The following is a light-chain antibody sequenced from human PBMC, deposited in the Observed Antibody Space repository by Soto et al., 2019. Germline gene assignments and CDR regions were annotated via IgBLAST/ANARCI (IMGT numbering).Light chain of an antibody. Sequence: EIVLTQSPGTLSLSPGERATLSCRASQSVSSNYLAWYQQKPGQAPRLPVYGASSRATGIPDRFSGSGSGTDFTLTISRLEPEDFAVYYCQQYGSSRWTFGQGTKV. CDR2: GAS. V-gene: IGKV3-20*01. CDR3: QQYGSSRWT. CDR1: QSVSSNY. J-gene: IGKJ1*01.